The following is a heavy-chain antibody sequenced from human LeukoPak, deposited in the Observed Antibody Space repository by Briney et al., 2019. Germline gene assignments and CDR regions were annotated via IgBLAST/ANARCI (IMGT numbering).Heavy chain of an antibody. J-gene: IGHJ4*02. CDR3: ASRFWSGYYTVGYYFDY. D-gene: IGHD3-3*01. CDR2: ISHSGST. CDR1: GYSITSGYY. V-gene: IGHV4-38-2*01. Sequence: PSETLSLTCAVSGYSITSGYYWGWLRQPPGKGLEWSGSISHSGSTYYNQYLQSRVTITVDTSTSPSYLELSSVSADDTAVYYCASRFWSGYYTVGYYFDYWGQGTLGTVSS.